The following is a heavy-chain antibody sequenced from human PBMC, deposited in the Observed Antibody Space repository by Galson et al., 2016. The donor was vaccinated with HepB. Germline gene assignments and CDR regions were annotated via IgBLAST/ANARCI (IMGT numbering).Heavy chain of an antibody. J-gene: IGHJ4*02. CDR3: ARDEQELGHHGSYFDY. V-gene: IGHV3-33*01. D-gene: IGHD1-7*01. CDR1: GFTFSSYG. Sequence: SLRLSCAAPGFTFSSYGMHWVRQAPGKGLEWVAVIWYDGSNKYYADSVKGRFTISRDNSKNTLYLQMNSLRAEDTAVYYCARDEQELGHHGSYFDYWGQGTLVTVSS. CDR2: IWYDGSNK.